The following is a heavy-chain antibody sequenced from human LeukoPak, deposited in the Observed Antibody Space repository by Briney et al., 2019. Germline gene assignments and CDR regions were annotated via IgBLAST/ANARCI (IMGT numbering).Heavy chain of an antibody. CDR1: GGSVSSSNHH. D-gene: IGHD6-19*01. Sequence: SETLSLTCNVSGGSVSSSNHHWAWIRQSPGMGLEWVGTFFSTGRTSQNPDPSLKGRVTLSVDTSRNQFSLQLRSLTAADTAVYFCARRGSSGHYGGWFDPWGPGTLVTVSS. CDR3: ARRGSSGHYGGWFDP. J-gene: IGHJ5*02. V-gene: IGHV4-39*01. CDR2: FFSTGRT.